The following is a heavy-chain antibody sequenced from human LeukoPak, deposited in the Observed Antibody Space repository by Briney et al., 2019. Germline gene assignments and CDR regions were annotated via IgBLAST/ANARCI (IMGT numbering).Heavy chain of an antibody. V-gene: IGHV3-53*01. CDR3: ARKVGYGYALDY. J-gene: IGHJ4*02. CDR1: GFTVSSNC. Sequence: PGGSLRLSCAASGFTVSSNCMTWVRQAPGMGLEWVSVLCSGGSTYYADSVKGRFPISTDNSKHTLYLQMNSLRAEDTAVYYCARKVGYGYALDYWGQGTLVTVSS. D-gene: IGHD5-18*01. CDR2: LCSGGST.